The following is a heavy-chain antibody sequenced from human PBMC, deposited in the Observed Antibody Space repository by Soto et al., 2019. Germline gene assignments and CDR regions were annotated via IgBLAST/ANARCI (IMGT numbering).Heavy chain of an antibody. V-gene: IGHV3-49*03. D-gene: IGHD4-17*01. CDR3: TRSPDYGDYKSTGASVYGMDV. Sequence: GSLRLSCTASGFTFGGYAMSWFRQAPGKGLEWVGFIRSDANDGTTEYAASVKGRITISRDDSKSIAYLQMNSLKTEDTAVYYCTRSPDYGDYKSTGASVYGMDVWGQGTTVTVSS. J-gene: IGHJ6*02. CDR1: GFTFGGYA. CDR2: IRSDANDGTT.